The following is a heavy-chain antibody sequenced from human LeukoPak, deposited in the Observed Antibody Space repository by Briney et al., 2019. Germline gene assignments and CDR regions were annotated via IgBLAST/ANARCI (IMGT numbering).Heavy chain of an antibody. CDR1: GFSLSTSGVG. CDR3: AHTVLRYFDWLLYPNWFDP. CDR2: IYWNDDK. D-gene: IGHD3-9*01. J-gene: IGHJ5*02. V-gene: IGHV2-5*01. Sequence: SGPTLVNPTQTLTLTCTFSGFSLSTSGVGVGWIRQPPGKALEWLALIYWNDDKRYSPSLKSRLTITKDTSKNQVVLTMTNMDPVDTATYYCAHTVLRYFDWLLYPNWFDPWGQGTLVTVSS.